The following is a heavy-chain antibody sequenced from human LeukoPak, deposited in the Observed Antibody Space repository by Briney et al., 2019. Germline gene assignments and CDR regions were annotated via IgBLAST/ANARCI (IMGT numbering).Heavy chain of an antibody. V-gene: IGHV3-7*04. CDR1: GFTLSTYW. D-gene: IGHD2-2*01. CDR2: IKEDGSQE. J-gene: IGHJ5*02. CDR3: ARVFGCSSTSCLGRSWFDP. Sequence: GGSLRLSCAASGFTLSTYWMSWVRQAPGKGLEWVANIKEDGSQEFYVDSVKGRFTISRDNAKNSLYLQMNSLRAEDTAVYYCARVFGCSSTSCLGRSWFDPWGQGTLVTVSS.